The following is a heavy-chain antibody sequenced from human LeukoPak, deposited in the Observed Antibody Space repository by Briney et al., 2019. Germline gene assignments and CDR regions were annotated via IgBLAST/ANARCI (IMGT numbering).Heavy chain of an antibody. CDR2: IKQDGSEK. CDR3: ARRHHFGFLDS. CDR1: GVMFPSYW. J-gene: IGHJ4*02. Sequence: PGGSLRLSCAASGVMFPSYWMTWVRQAPGKGLEWGANIKQDGSEKYYVDSVKGRFTISRDNAKNSVYLQMNSLRAEDTAVYYCARRHHFGFLDSWGQGTLVTVSS. D-gene: IGHD3-10*01. V-gene: IGHV3-7*04.